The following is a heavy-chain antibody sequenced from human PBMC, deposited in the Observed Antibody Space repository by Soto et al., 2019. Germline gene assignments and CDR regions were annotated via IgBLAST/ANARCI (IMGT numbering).Heavy chain of an antibody. D-gene: IGHD3-16*02. V-gene: IGHV1-18*01. CDR1: GYTFTSYG. Sequence: ASVKVSCKASGYTFTSYGISWVRQAPGQGLEWMGWISAYNGNTNYAQKLQGRVTMTTDTSTSTAYMELRSLRSDDTAVYYCARDSGHADRYDYIWGSYRSIDYWGQGTLVTVSS. CDR3: ARDSGHADRYDYIWGSYRSIDY. J-gene: IGHJ4*02. CDR2: ISAYNGNT.